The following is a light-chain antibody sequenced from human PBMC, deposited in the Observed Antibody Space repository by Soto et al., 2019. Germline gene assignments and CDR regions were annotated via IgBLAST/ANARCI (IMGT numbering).Light chain of an antibody. CDR3: QQYDNYPLT. Sequence: DIQMTQSPSSVSSSVGDRITITCRASQDIGGRLAWYQQKPGRAPKFLIYDASSLESGVPSRFSGSGSGTEFTLTISNLQPDDFATYYCQQYDNYPLTFGGGTNVAIK. CDR2: DAS. V-gene: IGKV1-5*01. CDR1: QDIGGR. J-gene: IGKJ4*01.